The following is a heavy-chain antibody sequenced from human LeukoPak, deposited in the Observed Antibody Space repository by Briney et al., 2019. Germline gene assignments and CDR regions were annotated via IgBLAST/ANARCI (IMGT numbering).Heavy chain of an antibody. V-gene: IGHV1-2*02. CDR3: ATPMALYDSSGYYSPDVFNM. Sequence: GASVKVSCKASGYTFIGYSMHWVRQAPGQGLEWMGWINPTSGGTNYAQKFQDRVTMTRDTSISTAYMELSRLRSEDTAVYYCATPMALYDSSGYYSPDVFNMWGQGTMVTVSS. CDR2: INPTSGGT. CDR1: GYTFIGYS. J-gene: IGHJ3*02. D-gene: IGHD3-22*01.